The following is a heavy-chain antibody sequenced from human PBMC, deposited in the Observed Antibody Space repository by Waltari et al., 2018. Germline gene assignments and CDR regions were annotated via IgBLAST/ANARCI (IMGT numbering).Heavy chain of an antibody. Sequence: QWGAGLLKPSETLSLTCAVYGGSFSGYYWSWIRQPPGKGLEWIGEINHSGSTNYNPSLKSRVTISVDTSKNQFSLKLSSVTAADTAVYYCARGRYYDYVWGSYRPKNYYFDYWGQGTLVTVSS. D-gene: IGHD3-16*02. J-gene: IGHJ4*02. CDR3: ARGRYYDYVWGSYRPKNYYFDY. V-gene: IGHV4-34*01. CDR2: INHSGST. CDR1: GGSFSGYY.